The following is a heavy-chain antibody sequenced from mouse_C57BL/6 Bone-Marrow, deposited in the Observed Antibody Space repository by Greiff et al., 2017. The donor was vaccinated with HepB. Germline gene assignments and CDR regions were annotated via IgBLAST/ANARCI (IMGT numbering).Heavy chain of an antibody. Sequence: QVQLQQSGAELVRPGSSVKLSCKASGYTFTSYWMDWVKQRPGQGLEWIGNIYPSDSETHYNQKFKDKATLTVDKSSSTAYMQLSSLTSEDSAVYYCARMGYSNYVGYWGQGTTLTVSS. CDR2: IYPSDSET. CDR3: ARMGYSNYVGY. V-gene: IGHV1-61*01. J-gene: IGHJ2*01. D-gene: IGHD2-5*01. CDR1: GYTFTSYW.